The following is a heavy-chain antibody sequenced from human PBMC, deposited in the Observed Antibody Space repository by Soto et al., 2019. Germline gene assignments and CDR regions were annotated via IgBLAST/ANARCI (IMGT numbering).Heavy chain of an antibody. V-gene: IGHV3-48*01. CDR3: ARDLSWGSNWYYYMDV. Sequence: EVQLVESGGGLVQPGGPLRLSCATSGFILSDCAMNWVRQAPGKGLEWVSYISSSSRVIDYADSVKGRFTVSRDNARNSLSLQMDSLRAEDTAVYYCARDLSWGSNWYYYMDVWGKGATVTVSS. CDR2: ISSSSRVI. CDR1: GFILSDCA. J-gene: IGHJ6*03. D-gene: IGHD7-27*01.